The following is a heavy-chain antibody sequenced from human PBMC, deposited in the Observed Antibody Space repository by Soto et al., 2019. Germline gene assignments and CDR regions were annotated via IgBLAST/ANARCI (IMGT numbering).Heavy chain of an antibody. CDR3: ARVTMVRGVRAYYGMDV. J-gene: IGHJ6*02. CDR2: IYYSGST. Sequence: PSETLSLTCTVSGGSVSSGSYYWSWIRQPPGKGLEWIGYIYYSGSTNYNPSLKSRVTISVDTPKNQFSLKLSSVTAADTAVYYCARVTMVRGVRAYYGMDVWRQGTTVTVSS. CDR1: GGSVSSGSYY. V-gene: IGHV4-61*01. D-gene: IGHD3-10*01.